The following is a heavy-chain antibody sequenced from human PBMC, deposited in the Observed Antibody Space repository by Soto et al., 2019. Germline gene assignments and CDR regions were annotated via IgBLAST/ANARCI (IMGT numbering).Heavy chain of an antibody. CDR1: GGSISSYY. CDR3: ARSSLPYDSTFGVVKVMDV. J-gene: IGHJ6*02. D-gene: IGHD3-3*01. V-gene: IGHV4-4*07. CDR2: IYTSGST. Sequence: SETLSLTCTVSGGSISSYYWSWIRQPAGKGLEWIGRIYTSGSTNYNPSLKSRVTMSVDTSTSTAYMELRSLRSDDTAVYYCARSSLPYDSTFGVVKVMDVWGQGTTVTVSS.